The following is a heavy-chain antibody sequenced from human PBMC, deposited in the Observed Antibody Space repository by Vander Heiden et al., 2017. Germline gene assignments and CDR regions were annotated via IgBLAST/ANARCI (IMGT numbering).Heavy chain of an antibody. J-gene: IGHJ4*02. CDR3: ARVWGTEIVAYDN. D-gene: IGHD3-16*01. CDR2: IGVAGGT. CDR1: GFTCGSYD. Sequence: EVQLVESGGGLVQPGGSLRLSCAASGFTCGSYDMHWGRQATVKGLGWVSSIGVAGGTYHEGPGKGRFTIFRDTSKKSLYLQMKSMRVGDTAVYFCARVWGTEIVAYDNWGQGTLVTVSS. V-gene: IGHV3-13*01.